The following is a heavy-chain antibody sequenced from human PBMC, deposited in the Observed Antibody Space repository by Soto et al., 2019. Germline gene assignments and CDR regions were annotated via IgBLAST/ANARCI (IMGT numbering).Heavy chain of an antibody. J-gene: IGHJ5*02. CDR2: INHSGST. Sequence: PSETLSLTCAVYGGSFSGYYWSWIRQPPGKGLEWIGEINHSGSTNYNPSLKSRVTISVDTSKNQFSLKLSSVTAADTAVYYCAREVANWFDPWGQGTLVTVSS. CDR3: AREVANWFDP. CDR1: GGSFSGYY. D-gene: IGHD2-15*01. V-gene: IGHV4-34*01.